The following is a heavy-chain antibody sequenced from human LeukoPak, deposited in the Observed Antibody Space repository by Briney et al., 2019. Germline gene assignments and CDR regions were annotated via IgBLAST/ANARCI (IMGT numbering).Heavy chain of an antibody. Sequence: GGSLRLSCAASGFSLSTNSMNWVRQVPGKGLEWISHISSNSATTYYADSVKGRFTISRDNAKNSLYLHMNSLRADDTAVYYCARDTRSLIDYWGQGTLVTVSS. CDR2: ISSNSATT. D-gene: IGHD1-26*01. CDR3: ARDTRSLIDY. J-gene: IGHJ4*02. CDR1: GFSLSTNS. V-gene: IGHV3-48*01.